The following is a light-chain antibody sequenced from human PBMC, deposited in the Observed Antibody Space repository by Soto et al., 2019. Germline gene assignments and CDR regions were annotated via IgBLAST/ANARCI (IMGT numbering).Light chain of an antibody. V-gene: IGKV3-20*01. CDR2: DAS. CDR3: QQYGSSLSLT. CDR1: QGVNTR. J-gene: IGKJ4*01. Sequence: EVVLTQSPATLSSFPGDRVTLSCRTSQGVNTRLAWYQHRPGQAPRLLIHDASSRATGIPDRFSGSGSGTDFTLTISRLEPEDVAVYYCQQYGSSLSLTFGGGTKVDI.